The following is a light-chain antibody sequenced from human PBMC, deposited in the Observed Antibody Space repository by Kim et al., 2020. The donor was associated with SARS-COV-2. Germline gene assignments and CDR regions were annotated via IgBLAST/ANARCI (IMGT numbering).Light chain of an antibody. J-gene: IGKJ2*01. CDR1: QSVSSTY. Sequence: EIVLTQSPGTLSLSPGERATLSCRASQSVSSTYLAWYQQKPGQAPRLLIYGASTRATGIPDRFSGSGSGTDFTLTISRLEPEDFAVYYCQQYASSPYPFDQGTKLEI. CDR2: GAS. V-gene: IGKV3-20*01. CDR3: QQYASSPYP.